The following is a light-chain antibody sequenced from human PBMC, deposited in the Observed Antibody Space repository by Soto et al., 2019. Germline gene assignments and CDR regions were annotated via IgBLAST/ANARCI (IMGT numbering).Light chain of an antibody. Sequence: QSALTQPASMSGSPGQSITISCTGTSSDVGGYNYVSWYQQHPGKAPKLIIYDVSNRPSGVSNRFSGSKSGNTASLTISGLQPEDEADYYCSSYASSTTPVVFGGGTKLTVL. V-gene: IGLV2-14*01. CDR2: DVS. CDR1: SSDVGGYNY. CDR3: SSYASSTTPVV. J-gene: IGLJ2*01.